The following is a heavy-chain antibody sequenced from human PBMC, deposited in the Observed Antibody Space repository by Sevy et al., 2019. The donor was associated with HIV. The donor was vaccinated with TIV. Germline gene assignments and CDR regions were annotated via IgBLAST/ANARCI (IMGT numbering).Heavy chain of an antibody. D-gene: IGHD2-21*01. CDR1: GYTFTSYG. CDR3: ARVNFPFRLRLGPGGDSFDY. V-gene: IGHV1-18*01. Sequence: ASVKVSCKASGYTFTSYGISWVRQAPGQGLEWMGWISAYNGNTNYAQKLQGRVTMTTDTSTSTAYMELRSLRSDDTAVYYCARVNFPFRLRLGPGGDSFDYWGQGTLVTVSS. CDR2: ISAYNGNT. J-gene: IGHJ4*02.